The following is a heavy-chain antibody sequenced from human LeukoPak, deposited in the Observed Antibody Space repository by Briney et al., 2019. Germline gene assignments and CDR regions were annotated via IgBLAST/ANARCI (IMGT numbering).Heavy chain of an antibody. CDR2: ISGSGGST. J-gene: IGHJ4*02. D-gene: IGHD1-26*01. Sequence: GGSLRLSCAASGFSFSSYGMSWVRQAPGKGLEGVTGISGSGGSTYYADSVKGRFTVSRDNSKNTLYLKVNSLRVEDTAVYHCAKEYESGTYFDSWGQGTLVTVSS. V-gene: IGHV3-23*01. CDR3: AKEYESGTYFDS. CDR1: GFSFSSYG.